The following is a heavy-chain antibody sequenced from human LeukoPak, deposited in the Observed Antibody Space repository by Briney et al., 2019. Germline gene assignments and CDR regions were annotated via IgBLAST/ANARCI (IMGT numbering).Heavy chain of an antibody. CDR3: AKDRVVVPAAITWFDP. V-gene: IGHV3-23*01. CDR1: GFTFSSYS. J-gene: IGHJ5*02. Sequence: GGSLRLSCAASGFTFSSYSMNWVRQAPGKGLEWVSAISGSGGSTYYADSVKGRFTISRDNSKNTLYLQMNSLRAEDTAVYYCAKDRVVVPAAITWFDPWGQGTLVTVSS. CDR2: ISGSGGST. D-gene: IGHD2-2*01.